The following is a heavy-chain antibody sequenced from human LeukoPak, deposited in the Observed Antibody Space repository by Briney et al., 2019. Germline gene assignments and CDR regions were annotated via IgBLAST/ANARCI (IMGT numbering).Heavy chain of an antibody. Sequence: SETLSLTCTVSGGSVNNYYWSWIRQPPGKGMEWIGYIYYTGSTNYNPSLKSRVTISVNTSKNQISLRLSSVTAADTAVYYCGRHPPGGGYFDYWGQGALVTVSS. J-gene: IGHJ4*02. D-gene: IGHD3-10*01. CDR2: IYYTGST. CDR1: GGSVNNYY. V-gene: IGHV4-59*08. CDR3: GRHPPGGGYFDY.